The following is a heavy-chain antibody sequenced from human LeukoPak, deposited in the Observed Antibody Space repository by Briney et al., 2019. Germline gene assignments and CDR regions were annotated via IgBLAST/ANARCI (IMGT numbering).Heavy chain of an antibody. CDR1: GGSISHYY. CDR3: AREDPRTKVPEGLDV. V-gene: IGHV4-59*01. CDR2: IYYSGTT. D-gene: IGHD4/OR15-4a*01. J-gene: IGHJ6*02. Sequence: SETLSLTCTVSGGSISHYYWSWIRQPPGKGLEWIGYIYYSGTTNYNPSLKSRVTISVDTSKNQFSLKLNSVTAADTAVYYCAREDPRTKVPEGLDVWGQGTTVTVSS.